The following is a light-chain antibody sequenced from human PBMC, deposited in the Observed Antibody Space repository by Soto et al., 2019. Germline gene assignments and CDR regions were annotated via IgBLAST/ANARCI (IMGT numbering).Light chain of an antibody. CDR2: LNSDGSH. J-gene: IGLJ2*01. Sequence: HPVLTQSPSASASLGASVKLTCTLSSGHSSYAIAWHQQQPEKGPRYLLKLNSDGSHSKGDGIPDRFSGSSSGAERYLTIASLQSEDEADYYCQTWGTGIVLFAGGTKLTVL. CDR3: QTWGTGIVL. V-gene: IGLV4-69*01. CDR1: SGHSSYA.